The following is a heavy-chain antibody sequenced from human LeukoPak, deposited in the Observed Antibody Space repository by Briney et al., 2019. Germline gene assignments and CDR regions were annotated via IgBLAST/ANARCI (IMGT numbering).Heavy chain of an antibody. CDR1: GYTLTELS. CDR3: ATGRGGYYYDSSGYPTY. Sequence: GASVKVSCKVSGYTLTELSMHWVRQAPGKGLEWMGGFDPEDGETIYAQKSQGRVTMTEDTSTDTAYMELSSLRSEDTAVYYCATGRGGYYYDSSGYPTYWGQGTLVTVSS. V-gene: IGHV1-24*01. D-gene: IGHD3-22*01. J-gene: IGHJ4*02. CDR2: FDPEDGET.